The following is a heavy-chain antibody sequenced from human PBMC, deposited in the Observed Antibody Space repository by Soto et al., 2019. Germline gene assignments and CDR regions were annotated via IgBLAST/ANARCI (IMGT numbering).Heavy chain of an antibody. V-gene: IGHV3-30-3*01. CDR2: ISYDGSNK. CDR3: ARELTRSLDY. CDR1: GFTFSSYA. Sequence: HPGGSLRLSCAASGFTFSSYAMHWVRQAPGKGLEWVAVISYDGSNKYYADSVKGRFTISRDNSKNTLYLQMNSLRAEDTAVYYCARELTRSLDYWGQGTLVTVSS. J-gene: IGHJ4*02.